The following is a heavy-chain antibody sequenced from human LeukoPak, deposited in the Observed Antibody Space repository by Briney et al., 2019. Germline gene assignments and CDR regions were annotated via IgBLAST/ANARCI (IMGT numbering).Heavy chain of an antibody. CDR1: GYTFTGYY. CDR2: INPNSGGT. D-gene: IGHD3-10*01. J-gene: IGHJ5*02. V-gene: IGHV1-2*02. Sequence: ASVKVSCKASGYTFTGYYMHWVRQAPGQGLEWMGWINPNSGGTNYAQKFQGRVTMTRDTSISTAYMEPSRLRSDDTAVYYCARAWPASYYGSGSYYAQFDPWGQGTLVTVSS. CDR3: ARAWPASYYGSGSYYAQFDP.